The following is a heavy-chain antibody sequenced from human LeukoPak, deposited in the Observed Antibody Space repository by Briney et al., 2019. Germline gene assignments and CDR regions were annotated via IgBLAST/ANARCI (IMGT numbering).Heavy chain of an antibody. CDR3: TKGLYGSGSSPDF. J-gene: IGHJ4*02. CDR2: ISGSDSST. D-gene: IGHD3-10*01. V-gene: IGHV3-23*01. CDR1: GFTFSKYA. Sequence: GGSLRLSCAASGFTFSKYAMTWVRQTPGKGLEWVSGISGSDSSTYYADSVKGRLTISRDNGKNTLYLQMNSLRAEDTAVYYCTKGLYGSGSSPDFWGQGTLVIVSA.